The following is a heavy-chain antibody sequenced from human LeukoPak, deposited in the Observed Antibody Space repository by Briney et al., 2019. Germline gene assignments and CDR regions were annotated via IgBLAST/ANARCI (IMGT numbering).Heavy chain of an antibody. J-gene: IGHJ5*02. CDR2: IYASGST. CDR3: ARKALPGNWFDP. Sequence: SETLSLTCTVSGDSISSYYWSWIRQPAGKGLEWIGRIYASGSTNYNPSLKSRVTLSLDTSKNQFSLNLSSVTAADTAVYYCARKALPGNWFDPWGQGTLVTVSS. CDR1: GDSISSYY. V-gene: IGHV4-4*07.